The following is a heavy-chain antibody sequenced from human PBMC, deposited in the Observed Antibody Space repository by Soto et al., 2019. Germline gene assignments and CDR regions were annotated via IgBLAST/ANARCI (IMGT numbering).Heavy chain of an antibody. CDR3: AIAPPPEWDLLPCAFDV. J-gene: IGHJ3*01. CDR1: GFTFGGFE. CDR2: ISSSGSTM. V-gene: IGHV3-48*03. Sequence: PGGSLRLSCAASGFTFGGFEMHWVRQTPGRGLQLVSYISSSGSTMFYADSVKGRFTISRDNSKNTLYLQMNSLRAEDTAVYYCAIAPPPEWDLLPCAFDVLGLGTMVTVSS. D-gene: IGHD1-26*01.